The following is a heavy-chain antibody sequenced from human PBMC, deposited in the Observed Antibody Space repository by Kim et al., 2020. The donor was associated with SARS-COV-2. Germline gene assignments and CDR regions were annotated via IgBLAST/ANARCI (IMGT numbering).Heavy chain of an antibody. CDR2: IWYDGSNK. J-gene: IGHJ6*02. Sequence: GGSLRLSCAASGFTFSSYGMHWVRQAPGKGLEWVAVIWYDGSNKYYADSVKGRFTISRDNSKNTLYLQMNSLRAEDTAVYYCARGSSGDWPRYYYYGMDVWGQGTTVTVSS. CDR1: GFTFSSYG. CDR3: ARGSSGDWPRYYYYGMDV. D-gene: IGHD3-10*01. V-gene: IGHV3-33*01.